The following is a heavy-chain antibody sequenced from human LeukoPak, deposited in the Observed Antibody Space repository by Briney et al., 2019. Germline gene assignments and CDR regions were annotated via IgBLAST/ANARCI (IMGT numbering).Heavy chain of an antibody. CDR1: GFTFSSYS. CDR3: ARGQTPTDYSSFDY. V-gene: IGHV3-23*01. J-gene: IGHJ4*02. Sequence: PGGSLRLYCAASGFTFSSYSMNWVRQAPGKGLEWGSSISGSGDNTYYSDSVKGRFTISRDNSKYTLYLQMNSLRVEDTAVYYCARGQTPTDYSSFDYWGQGTLVTVSS. D-gene: IGHD2-15*01. CDR2: ISGSGDNT.